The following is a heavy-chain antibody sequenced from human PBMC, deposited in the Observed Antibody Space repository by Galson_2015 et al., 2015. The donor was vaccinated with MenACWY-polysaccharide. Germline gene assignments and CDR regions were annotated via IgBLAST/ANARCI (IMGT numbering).Heavy chain of an antibody. V-gene: IGHV1-69*13. CDR1: GGTFNIYV. D-gene: IGHD5-24*01. J-gene: IGHJ4*02. CDR2: IIPLFGTP. CDR3: ARERGEDDGDY. Sequence: SVKVSCKASGGTFNIYVFNWVRQAPGQGLEWMGGIIPLFGTPNYARKFQGRVTITADESTSTVYMELSSLKSEDTAVYYCARERGEDDGDYWGQGTLITVSS.